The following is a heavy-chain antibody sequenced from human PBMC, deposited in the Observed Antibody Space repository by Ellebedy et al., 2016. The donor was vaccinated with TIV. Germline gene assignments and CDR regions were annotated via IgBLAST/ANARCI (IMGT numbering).Heavy chain of an antibody. Sequence: SETLSLTCNVSGGSIDTHYWIWIRQPPGRGLEWMGYISSSGFTNYSPSLKIRVIISLDVSKNQLSLNLHSVTAADTAVYYCSRLYDFWNGYPAFDVWGQGAVVTVAS. CDR1: GGSIDTHY. J-gene: IGHJ3*01. V-gene: IGHV4-59*08. D-gene: IGHD3-3*01. CDR2: ISSSGFT. CDR3: SRLYDFWNGYPAFDV.